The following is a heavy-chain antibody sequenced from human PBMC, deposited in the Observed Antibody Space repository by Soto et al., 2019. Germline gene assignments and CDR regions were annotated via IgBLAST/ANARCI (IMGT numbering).Heavy chain of an antibody. V-gene: IGHV4-39*07. J-gene: IGHJ5*02. CDR2: IYFDGNT. Sequence: PSETLSLTCTFSGGSITSSSYYWGWIRQPPGKGLECVGNIYFDGNTYYNPSLKSRVTISVDRSKNQFSLKLSSVTAADTAVYYCARVPSPWGQGTLVTVSS. CDR3: ARVPSP. CDR1: GGSITSSSYY.